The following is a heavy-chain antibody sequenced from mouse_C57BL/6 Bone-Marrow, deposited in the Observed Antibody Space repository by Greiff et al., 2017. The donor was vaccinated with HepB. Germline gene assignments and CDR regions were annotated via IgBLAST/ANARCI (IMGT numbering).Heavy chain of an antibody. J-gene: IGHJ3*01. D-gene: IGHD3-1*01. CDR3: ARDRASY. CDR1: GFTFSSYA. CDR2: ISDGGSYT. V-gene: IGHV5-4*01. Sequence: EVKLQESGGGLVKPGGSLKLSCAASGFTFSSYAMSWVRQTPEQRLVWVATISDGGSYTYYPDNVKGRFTSSRDNAKNNLYLQMRHLKSEDTTMYYCARDRASYWGQGTLVTVAA.